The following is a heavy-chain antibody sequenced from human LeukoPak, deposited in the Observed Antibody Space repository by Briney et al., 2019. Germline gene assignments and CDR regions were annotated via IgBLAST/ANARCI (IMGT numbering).Heavy chain of an antibody. CDR1: GYSLSSGFF. D-gene: IGHD1-14*01. Sequence: SETLSLTCTVSGYSLSSGFFCDWIRQSPGKGLGWIGSFSHRGGSYHNPSLKSRVTISVDTSKNQFSLKLLSVTAADTAVYYWSGTQDLSQCKCPNYLDFWGQGILVTVSS. V-gene: IGHV4-38-2*02. CDR3: SGTQDLSQCKCPNYLDF. J-gene: IGHJ4*02. CDR2: FSHRGGS.